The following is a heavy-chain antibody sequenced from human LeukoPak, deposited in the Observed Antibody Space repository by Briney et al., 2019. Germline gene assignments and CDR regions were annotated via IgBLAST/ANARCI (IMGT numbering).Heavy chain of an antibody. CDR2: ISTTGTT. CDR1: VGSISAHY. Sequence: SQTLSLTCTVSVGSISAHYWSWIRQPARKGLEWIGRISTTGTTNYSPSLKSRFTMSRDTSRNKFSLKLNSVTAADTAVYYCAREVEMARHFDYWGQGTLVTVSS. CDR3: AREVEMARHFDY. V-gene: IGHV4-4*07. D-gene: IGHD5-24*01. J-gene: IGHJ4*02.